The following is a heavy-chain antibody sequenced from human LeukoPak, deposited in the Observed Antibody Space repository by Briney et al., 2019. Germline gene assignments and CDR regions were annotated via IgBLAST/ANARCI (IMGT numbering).Heavy chain of an antibody. CDR2: INPDGTII. Sequence: GGSLRLSCVASGFTYTNYWMHWSRQVSGKGPAWVSRINPDGTIIDYADFVKGRFTISRDNAKNLLYLQMKGLRADDTALYYCAKDLSWNTADRWGQGTLVTVSS. V-gene: IGHV3-74*01. J-gene: IGHJ5*02. CDR3: AKDLSWNTADR. D-gene: IGHD1/OR15-1a*01. CDR1: GFTYTNYW.